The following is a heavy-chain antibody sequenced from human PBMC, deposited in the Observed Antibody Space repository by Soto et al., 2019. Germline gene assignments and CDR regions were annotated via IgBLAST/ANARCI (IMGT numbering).Heavy chain of an antibody. J-gene: IGHJ4*02. V-gene: IGHV3-33*01. CDR2: IWYDGSIN. Sequence: QVQMVESGGGVVQPGRSLRLSCAASGFTFSTYAMHWVRQAPGKGLEWVAVIWYDGSINYYAESVKGRFTISRDNAKNTLYLQMTSLRAEDTAVYYCATLTIGFDYWGQGTLVTVSS. D-gene: IGHD3-9*01. CDR3: ATLTIGFDY. CDR1: GFTFSTYA.